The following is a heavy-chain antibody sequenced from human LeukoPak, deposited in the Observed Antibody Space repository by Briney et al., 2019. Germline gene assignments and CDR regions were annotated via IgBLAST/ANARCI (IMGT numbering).Heavy chain of an antibody. Sequence: GGSLRLSCAASGFTFSSYAMHWVRQAPGKGLEWVAVISYDGSNKYYADSVKGRFTISRDNSKNTLYLQMNSLRAEDTALYYCARVGYYYHYWGQGTWSPSPQ. D-gene: IGHD3-22*01. CDR2: ISYDGSNK. CDR1: GFTFSSYA. J-gene: IGHJ4*02. CDR3: ARVGYYYHY. V-gene: IGHV3-30-3*01.